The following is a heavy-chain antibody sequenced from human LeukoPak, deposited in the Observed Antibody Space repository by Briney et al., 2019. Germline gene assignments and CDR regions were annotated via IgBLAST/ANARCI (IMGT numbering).Heavy chain of an antibody. Sequence: SETLSLTCTVSGGSISSYYWSWIRQPPGKGLEWIGHIYTSGSTNYNPSLKSRVTISVDTSKNQFSLKLSSVTAADTAVYYCARSPWFVVVPAAIVGDAFDIWGQGTMVTVSS. CDR3: ARSPWFVVVPAAIVGDAFDI. CDR2: IYTSGST. CDR1: GGSISSYY. V-gene: IGHV4-4*09. D-gene: IGHD2-2*02. J-gene: IGHJ3*02.